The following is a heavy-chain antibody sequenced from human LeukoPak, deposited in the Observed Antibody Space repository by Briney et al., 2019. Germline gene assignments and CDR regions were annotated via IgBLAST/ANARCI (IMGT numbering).Heavy chain of an antibody. CDR1: GFTFSSYS. V-gene: IGHV3-21*01. Sequence: PGGSLRLSCAASGFTFSSYSVNWVRQAPGKGLEWVSSISSSSSYIYYADSVKGRFTISRDNAKNSLYLQMNSLRAEDTAVYYCARDQKGSNIVVVVRYGMDVWGQGTTVTVSS. D-gene: IGHD2-15*01. CDR3: ARDQKGSNIVVVVRYGMDV. J-gene: IGHJ6*02. CDR2: ISSSSSYI.